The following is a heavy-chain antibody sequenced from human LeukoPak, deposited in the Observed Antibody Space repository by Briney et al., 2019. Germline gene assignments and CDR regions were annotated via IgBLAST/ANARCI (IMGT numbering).Heavy chain of an antibody. J-gene: IGHJ4*02. CDR3: ARGVTRAVAGFDY. Sequence: GGSLRLSCAASGFTVSSNYMSWVRQAPGKGLEWVSVIYSGGSTYYADSVKGRFTISRDNSKNTLYLQMNSLRAEDTAVYYCARGVTRAVAGFDYWGQGTLVTVSS. CDR1: GFTVSSNY. D-gene: IGHD6-19*01. V-gene: IGHV3-53*01. CDR2: IYSGGST.